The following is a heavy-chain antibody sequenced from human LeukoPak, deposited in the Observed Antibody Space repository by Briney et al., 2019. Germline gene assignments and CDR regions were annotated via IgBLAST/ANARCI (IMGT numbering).Heavy chain of an antibody. V-gene: IGHV3-74*01. D-gene: IGHD2-21*01. CDR2: IGSDGSTT. J-gene: IGHJ5*02. CDR3: ARRGAIIQSRFDP. CDR1: GFTFSSYS. Sequence: PGGSLRLSCAASGFTFSSYSINWVRQAPGKGLVWVSRIGSDGSTTSYADSVKGRFTVSRDNARNTLYLDMTGLRVDDTAVYYCARRGAIIQSRFDPWGQGTLVTVSS.